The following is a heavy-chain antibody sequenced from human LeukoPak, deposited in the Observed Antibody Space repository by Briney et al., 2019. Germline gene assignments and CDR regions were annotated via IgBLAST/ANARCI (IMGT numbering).Heavy chain of an antibody. Sequence: PGGSLRLSCAASGFTFSSYWMSWVRQAPGEGLEWVANIKQDGSEKYYVDSVKGRFTISRDNAKNSLYLQMNSLRAEDTAVYYCARGGDIVGATRSAFDIWGQGTLVTVSS. CDR1: GFTFSSYW. CDR2: IKQDGSEK. V-gene: IGHV3-7*05. D-gene: IGHD1-26*01. CDR3: ARGGDIVGATRSAFDI. J-gene: IGHJ3*02.